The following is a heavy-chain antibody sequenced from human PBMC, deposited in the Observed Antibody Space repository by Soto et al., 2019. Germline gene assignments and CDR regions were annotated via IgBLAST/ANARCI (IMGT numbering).Heavy chain of an antibody. Sequence: ASVKVSCKASGYTFTGYYMHWVRQAPGQGLEWMGWINPNSGGTNYAQKFQGWVTMTRDTSISTAYMELSRLRSDDTAVYYCARRGDGYNRSFFDYWGQGTLVTVSS. CDR3: ARRGDGYNRSFFDY. CDR1: GYTFTGYY. J-gene: IGHJ4*02. V-gene: IGHV1-2*04. D-gene: IGHD5-12*01. CDR2: INPNSGGT.